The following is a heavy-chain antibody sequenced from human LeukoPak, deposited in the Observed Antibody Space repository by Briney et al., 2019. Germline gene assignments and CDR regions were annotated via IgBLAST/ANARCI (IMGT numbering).Heavy chain of an antibody. Sequence: SGGSLRLSCAASGFTFSSYGMHWVRQAPGKGLEWVAVISYDGSNKYYADSVKGRFTISRDNSKNTLYLQMNSLRAENTAVYYCARDYRQLSYFDYWGQGTLVTVSS. D-gene: IGHD4-4*01. CDR3: ARDYRQLSYFDY. CDR2: ISYDGSNK. CDR1: GFTFSSYG. V-gene: IGHV3-30*03. J-gene: IGHJ4*02.